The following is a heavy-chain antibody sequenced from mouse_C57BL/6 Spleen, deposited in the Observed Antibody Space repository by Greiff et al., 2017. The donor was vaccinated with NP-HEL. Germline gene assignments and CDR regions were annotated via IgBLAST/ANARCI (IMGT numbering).Heavy chain of an antibody. CDR3: ARDRSNYLDY. Sequence: EVQRVESEGGLVQPGSSMKLSCTASGFTFSDYYMAWVRQVPEKGLEWVANINYDGSSTYYLDSLKSRFIISRDNAKNILYLQMSSLKSEDTATYYCARDRSNYLDYWGQGTTLTVSS. CDR1: GFTFSDYY. J-gene: IGHJ2*01. V-gene: IGHV5-16*01. CDR2: INYDGSST.